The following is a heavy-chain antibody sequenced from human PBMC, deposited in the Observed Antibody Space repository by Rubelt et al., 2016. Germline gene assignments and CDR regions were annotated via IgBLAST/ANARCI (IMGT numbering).Heavy chain of an antibody. J-gene: IGHJ6*02. CDR1: GFTFSTYS. V-gene: IGHV3-23*04. CDR2: ISGRGGST. CDR3: AKDGYQLPPGGMDV. Sequence: EVQLVESGGGLVQPGGSLRLSCAASGFTFSTYSMNWVRQAPGKGLEWVSAISGRGGSTYYADSVKGRFTISRDNSKNTLYLQMNSLRAEDTAVYYCAKDGYQLPPGGMDVWGQGTTVTVSS. D-gene: IGHD2-2*01.